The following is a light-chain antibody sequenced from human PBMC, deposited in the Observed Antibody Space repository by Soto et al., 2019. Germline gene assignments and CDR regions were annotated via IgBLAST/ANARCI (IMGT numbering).Light chain of an antibody. Sequence: AIRMTQSPSSFSASTGDRVTITCRASQGISNYLAWYQQKPGKAPNLLIYDASTLQAGVPSRFSGSGSGTDFTLTITRLQSEDFATYYGQQYFTYPLAFGGGTSVAIK. V-gene: IGKV1-8*01. CDR3: QQYFTYPLA. J-gene: IGKJ4*01. CDR2: DAS. CDR1: QGISNY.